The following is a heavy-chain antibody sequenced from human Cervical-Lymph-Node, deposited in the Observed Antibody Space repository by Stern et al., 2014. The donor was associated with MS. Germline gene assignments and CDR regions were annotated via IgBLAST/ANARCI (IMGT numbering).Heavy chain of an antibody. V-gene: IGHV3-11*01. CDR1: GFTFSADF. J-gene: IGHJ4*02. D-gene: IGHD2-2*01. CDR2: ISSSGSTV. Sequence: VQLEESGGGLVKPGGSLRLSCAASGFTFSADFMTWIRQAPGKGLEWVSYISSSGSTVHYADSVKGRFTISRDNANNSLSLQMNSLRAEDTAVYYCASEKCTSASCYLSWGQGALVTVSS. CDR3: ASEKCTSASCYLS.